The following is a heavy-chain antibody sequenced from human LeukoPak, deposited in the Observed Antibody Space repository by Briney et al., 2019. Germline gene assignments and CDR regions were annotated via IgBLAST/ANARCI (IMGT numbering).Heavy chain of an antibody. V-gene: IGHV4-39*01. D-gene: IGHD1-7*01. CDR2: IYYSGGT. CDR3: ARQGVGKYNWNFLNWFDP. J-gene: IGHJ5*02. Sequence: PSETLSLTCTVSGGSTSSRSFYWGWIRQPPGKGLEWIGSIYYSGGTYYNPSLKSRVTMSVDTSKNQFSLKLTSVTAADTAVFYCARQGVGKYNWNFLNWFDPWGPGTLVTVSS. CDR1: GGSTSSRSFY.